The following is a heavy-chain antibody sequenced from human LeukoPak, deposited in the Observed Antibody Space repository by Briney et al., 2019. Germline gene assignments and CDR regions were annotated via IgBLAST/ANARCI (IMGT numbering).Heavy chain of an antibody. CDR2: ISSSSSYT. V-gene: IGHV3-21*01. CDR3: ARESTVGAYPH. Sequence: GRSLRLSCAASGFTFSSYSMNWVRQAPGKGLEWVSSISSSSSYTYYADSVKGRFTISRDNAKNSLYLQMNSLRAEDTAVYYCARESTVGAYPHWGQGTLVTVSS. J-gene: IGHJ4*02. CDR1: GFTFSSYS. D-gene: IGHD1-26*01.